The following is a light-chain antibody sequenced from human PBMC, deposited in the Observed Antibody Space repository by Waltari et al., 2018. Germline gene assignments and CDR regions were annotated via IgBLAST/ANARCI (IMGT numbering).Light chain of an antibody. Sequence: QPVLTQPPSVSGTPGQRVSIPCSGSRSNLGRAIVIWYQQLPGTAPKLVMFANCQRTSGVPDRYSGSKAGTSASLAIRGLQSEDEADYYCEARDDSLDDVVFGGGTKLTVL. V-gene: IGLV1-44*01. J-gene: IGLJ2*01. CDR2: ANC. CDR3: EARDDSLDDVV. CDR1: RSNLGRAI.